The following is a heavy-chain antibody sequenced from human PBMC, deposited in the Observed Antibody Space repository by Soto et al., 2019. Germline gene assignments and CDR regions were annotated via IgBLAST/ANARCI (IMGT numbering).Heavy chain of an antibody. V-gene: IGHV4-31*03. Sequence: QVQLQESGPGLVKPSQTLSLTCTVSGGSISSGGYYWSWIRQHPGKGLEWIGYIYYSGSTYYNPCLKRRVTISVDTSKHQFSLQLSSVTAADTAGYYCARVFGFGGMDVWGQGTTVTVSS. CDR1: GGSISSGGYY. CDR2: IYYSGST. J-gene: IGHJ6*02. CDR3: ARVFGFGGMDV. D-gene: IGHD3-10*01.